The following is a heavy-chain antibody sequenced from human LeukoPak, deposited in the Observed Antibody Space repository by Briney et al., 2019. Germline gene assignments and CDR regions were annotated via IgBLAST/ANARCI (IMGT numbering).Heavy chain of an antibody. Sequence: GESLKISCKGSGYSFTSYWIGWVRQMPGKGLEWMGIIYPGDSDTTYSTSFQGQVTISADKSISTAYLQWSRLKASDTAMYYCARIRSSIPGKTNSFDPWGQGTLVTVSS. CDR2: IYPGDSDT. V-gene: IGHV5-51*01. CDR3: ARIRSSIPGKTNSFDP. D-gene: IGHD6-13*01. J-gene: IGHJ5*02. CDR1: GYSFTSYW.